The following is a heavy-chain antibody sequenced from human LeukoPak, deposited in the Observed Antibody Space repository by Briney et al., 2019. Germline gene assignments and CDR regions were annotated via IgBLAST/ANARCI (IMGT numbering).Heavy chain of an antibody. CDR1: GFTFSSYW. Sequence: GGSLRLSCAASGFTFSSYWMSWVRQAPGKGLEWVANIKQGGSEKYYVDSVKGRFTISRDNAKNSLYLQMNSLRAEDTAVYYCARIRTPDYYGSGSYAYYFDYWGQGTLVTVSS. V-gene: IGHV3-7*03. CDR3: ARIRTPDYYGSGSYAYYFDY. D-gene: IGHD3-10*01. CDR2: IKQGGSEK. J-gene: IGHJ4*02.